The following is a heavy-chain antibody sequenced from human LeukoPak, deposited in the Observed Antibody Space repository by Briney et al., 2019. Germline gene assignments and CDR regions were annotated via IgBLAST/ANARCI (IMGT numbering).Heavy chain of an antibody. Sequence: GGSLRLSCAASGFTFSSYGMHWVRQAPGKGLEWVAVISYDGSNKYYADSVKGRFTISRDNSMNTLYLQMDSLRAEDTAVYYCAKGHYDSSDWGQGTLVTVSS. J-gene: IGHJ4*02. CDR3: AKGHYDSSD. CDR1: GFTFSSYG. V-gene: IGHV3-30*18. CDR2: ISYDGSNK. D-gene: IGHD3-22*01.